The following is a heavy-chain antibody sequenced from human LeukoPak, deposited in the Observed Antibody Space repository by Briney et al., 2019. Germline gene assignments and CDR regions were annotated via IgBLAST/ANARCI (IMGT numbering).Heavy chain of an antibody. Sequence: GASVKVSCKVSGYTLTELSMHWVRQAPGKGLEWMGGFDPEDGETICAQKFQGRVTMTEDTSTDTAYMELSSLRSEDTAVYYCARDFVDTAMAGLVGYMDVWGKGTTVTVSS. CDR1: GYTLTELS. CDR2: FDPEDGET. V-gene: IGHV1-24*01. D-gene: IGHD5-18*01. J-gene: IGHJ6*03. CDR3: ARDFVDTAMAGLVGYMDV.